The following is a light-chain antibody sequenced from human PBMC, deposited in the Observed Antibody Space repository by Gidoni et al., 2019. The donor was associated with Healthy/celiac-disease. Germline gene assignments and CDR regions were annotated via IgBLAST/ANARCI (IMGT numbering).Light chain of an antibody. V-gene: IGKV3-20*01. CDR3: QQYGSSPPRYT. Sequence: EIVLTQSPGTLSLSPGERATLSCRASPFVSSSYLAWYQQKPGQAPRLLIYGASSRSTGIPDRFSGSGSGTDFTLTISRLEPEDFAVYYCQQYGSSPPRYTFGQGTKLEIK. CDR2: GAS. CDR1: PFVSSSY. J-gene: IGKJ2*01.